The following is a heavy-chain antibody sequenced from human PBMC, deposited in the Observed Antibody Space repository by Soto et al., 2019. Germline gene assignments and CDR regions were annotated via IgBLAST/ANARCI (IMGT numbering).Heavy chain of an antibody. D-gene: IGHD2-15*01. CDR1: GFAFSSYA. CDR2: ISYDGSNK. Sequence: PGGSLRLSCAASGFAFSSYAMHWVRQAPGKGLEWVAVISYDGSNKYYADSVKGRFTISRDNSKNTLYLQMNSLRAEDTAVYYCARDRSGYGGKWDYWGQGTLVTVSS. J-gene: IGHJ4*02. CDR3: ARDRSGYGGKWDY. V-gene: IGHV3-30-3*01.